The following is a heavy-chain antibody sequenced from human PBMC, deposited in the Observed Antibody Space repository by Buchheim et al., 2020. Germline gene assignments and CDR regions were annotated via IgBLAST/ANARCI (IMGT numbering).Heavy chain of an antibody. Sequence: QVQLQQWGAGLLKPSETLSLTCAVYGGSFSAYYWSWIRQPPGKGLEWIGEINHSGSTNYNPSLKSRVTISVDTSKNQFSLTLSSVTAADTAVYYCARVPISIDCSSTSCSRGYFDYWGQGNL. D-gene: IGHD2-2*01. CDR3: ARVPISIDCSSTSCSRGYFDY. J-gene: IGHJ4*02. V-gene: IGHV4-34*01. CDR1: GGSFSAYY. CDR2: INHSGST.